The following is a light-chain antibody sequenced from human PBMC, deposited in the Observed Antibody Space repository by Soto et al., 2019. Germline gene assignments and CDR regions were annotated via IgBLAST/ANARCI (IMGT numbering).Light chain of an antibody. CDR1: QSVSSSY. V-gene: IGKV3-20*01. CDR3: QQYGSSPWT. CDR2: GAS. Sequence: EIVLTQSPGTLSLSPGERATLSCRASQSVSSSYLAWYHQKPGQAPRLLIYGASSRPTAIPDRFSGSGSGTDFTLTVSRLEPEDFAVYYCQQYGSSPWTFGQGTKVEIK. J-gene: IGKJ1*01.